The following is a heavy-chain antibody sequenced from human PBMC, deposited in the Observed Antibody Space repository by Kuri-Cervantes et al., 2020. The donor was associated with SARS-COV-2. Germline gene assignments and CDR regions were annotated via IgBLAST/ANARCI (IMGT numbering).Heavy chain of an antibody. CDR1: GYSISSSSYY. V-gene: IGHV4-39*07. CDR2: INHSGST. J-gene: IGHJ6*03. D-gene: IGHD2-2*01. CDR3: ARGRRVVPAAMHYYYYMDV. Sequence: SETLSLTCAVSGYSISSSSYYWGWIRQPPGKGLERIGEINHSGSTNYNPSLKSRVTISVDTSKNQFSLKLSSVTAADTAVYYCARGRRVVPAAMHYYYYMDVWGKGTTVTVSS.